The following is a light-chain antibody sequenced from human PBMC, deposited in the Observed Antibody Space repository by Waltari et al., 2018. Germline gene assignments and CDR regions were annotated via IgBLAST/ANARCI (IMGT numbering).Light chain of an antibody. CDR2: LAS. CDR3: QQSYNPPLT. J-gene: IGKJ4*01. V-gene: IGKV1-39*01. CDR1: QSISFY. Sequence: DIQMTQSPSSLSASVGARVTFTFRASQSISFYLNWYQHKPGKAPKLLIYLASSLQSGVPSRFSGSGSGTDFTLTISSLQPEDFATYYCQQSYNPPLTFGGGTKVEIK.